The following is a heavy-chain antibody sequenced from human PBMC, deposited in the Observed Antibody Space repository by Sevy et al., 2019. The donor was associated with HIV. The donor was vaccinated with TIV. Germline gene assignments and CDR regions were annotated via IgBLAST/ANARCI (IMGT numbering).Heavy chain of an antibody. D-gene: IGHD5-12*01. CDR2: IYPGDSDT. CDR3: ARPAHTMATIKTYDAFDI. Sequence: GESLKISCKGSGYSFTSYWIGWVRQMPGKGLEWMGIIYPGDSDTRYSPSFQGQVTISADKSISTAYLQWSSLKASDTAMYYRARPAHTMATIKTYDAFDIWGQGTMVTVSS. CDR1: GYSFTSYW. V-gene: IGHV5-51*01. J-gene: IGHJ3*02.